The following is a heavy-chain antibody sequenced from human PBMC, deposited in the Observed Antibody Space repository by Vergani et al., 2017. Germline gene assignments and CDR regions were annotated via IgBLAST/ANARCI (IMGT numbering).Heavy chain of an antibody. Sequence: QVQLVQSGAEVKKPGSSVKVSYKASGGTFSSYTISWVRQAPGQGLEWMGRIIPILGIANYAQKFQGRVTITADKSTSTAYMELSSLRSEDTAVYYCAREGSGSYYNYYYGMDVWGQGTTVTVSS. V-gene: IGHV1-69*08. D-gene: IGHD3-10*01. CDR3: AREGSGSYYNYYYGMDV. CDR1: GGTFSSYT. J-gene: IGHJ6*02. CDR2: IIPILGIA.